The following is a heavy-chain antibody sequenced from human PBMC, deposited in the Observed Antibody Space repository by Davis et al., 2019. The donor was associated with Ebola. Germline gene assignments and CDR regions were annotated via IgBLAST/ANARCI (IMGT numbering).Heavy chain of an antibody. CDR1: GYTFTSYY. V-gene: IGHV1-46*01. J-gene: IGHJ6*02. CDR3: ARNPLRFLEWLYDWAYGMDV. Sequence: ASVKVSCKASGYTFTSYYMHWVRQAPGQGLEWMGIINPSGGSTSYAQKFQGRVTMTTDTSTSTAYMELRSLRSDDTAVYYCARNPLRFLEWLYDWAYGMDVWGQGTTVTVSS. CDR2: INPSGGST. D-gene: IGHD3-3*01.